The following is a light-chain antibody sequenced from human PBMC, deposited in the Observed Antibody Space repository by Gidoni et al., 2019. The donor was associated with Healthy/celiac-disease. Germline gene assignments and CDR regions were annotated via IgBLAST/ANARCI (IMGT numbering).Light chain of an antibody. CDR2: DAS. V-gene: IGKV3-11*01. J-gene: IGKJ1*01. Sequence: EIVLTQPPATLSLSPGERDTLSCRASQSVSSYLYWYQKKPGQAPRLLIYDASNRATSIPARFSGSESGTDFTLPLRRLEPEDFAVYYCQPRGTFGQGTKVEIK. CDR3: QPRGT. CDR1: QSVSSY.